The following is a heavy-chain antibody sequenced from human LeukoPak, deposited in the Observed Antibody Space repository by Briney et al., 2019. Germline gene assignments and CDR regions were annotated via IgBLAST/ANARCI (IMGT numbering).Heavy chain of an antibody. V-gene: IGHV4-31*03. CDR3: ARDLGDSSGYPAFDI. CDR2: IYYSGST. D-gene: IGHD3-22*01. Sequence: LQTLSLTCTVSGGSISSGGYYWSWIRQHPGKGLEWIGYIYYSGSTYYNPSLKSRVTISVDTSKNPFSLKLSSVTAADTAVYYCARDLGDSSGYPAFDIWGQGTMVTVSS. J-gene: IGHJ3*02. CDR1: GGSISSGGYY.